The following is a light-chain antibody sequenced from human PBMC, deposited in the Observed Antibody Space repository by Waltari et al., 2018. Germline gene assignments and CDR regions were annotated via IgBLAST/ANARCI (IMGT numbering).Light chain of an antibody. J-gene: IGKJ2*01. CDR1: QSVRSY. V-gene: IGKV3-20*01. CDR3: QQYGSSLPMYT. CDR2: GAS. Sequence: EIVLTQSPATLSLSPGERATLSCRASQSVRSYLAWYQQKPGQAPRLLIYGASSRATGIPDRFSGSGSGTDFTLTISRLEPEDFAVYYCQQYGSSLPMYTFGQGTKLEIK.